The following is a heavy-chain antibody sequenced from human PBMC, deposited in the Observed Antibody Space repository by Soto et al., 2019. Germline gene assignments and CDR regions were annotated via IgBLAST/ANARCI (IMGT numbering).Heavy chain of an antibody. J-gene: IGHJ4*02. CDR2: MNPNSGNT. Sequence: ASVKVSCKASGYTFTSYDINWVRQATGQGLEWMGWMNPNSGNTGYAQKFQGRVTMTRNTSISTAYMELSSLRSEDTAVYYCARGYYDIVPGYYKCVYVDYWGQGTLVTVSS. CDR3: ARGYYDIVPGYYKCVYVDY. V-gene: IGHV1-8*01. D-gene: IGHD3-9*01. CDR1: GYTFTSYD.